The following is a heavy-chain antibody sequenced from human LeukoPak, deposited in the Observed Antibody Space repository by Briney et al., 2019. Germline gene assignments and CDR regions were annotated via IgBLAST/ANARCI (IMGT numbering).Heavy chain of an antibody. D-gene: IGHD2-8*02. V-gene: IGHV4-39*01. CDR3: AVAGARYSDTGGLYAFDF. CDR2: IYYSGGP. Sequence: SETLSLTCTVSGASISSGSYFWGWIRQPPGKGLEWIGTIYYSGGPYYNPSLKSRVTMSVDASKNQFSLRLNSVTAADTAVYYCAVAGARYSDTGGLYAFDFWGRGTMVTVSS. CDR1: GASISSGSYF. J-gene: IGHJ3*01.